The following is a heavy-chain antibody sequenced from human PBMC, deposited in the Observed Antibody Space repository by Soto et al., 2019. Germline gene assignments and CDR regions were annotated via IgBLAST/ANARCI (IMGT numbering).Heavy chain of an antibody. Sequence: VQLEESGGGLVEPGGSLRLSCAASGFTFSKAWLSWVRQAPGKGLEWVSYISSSGSTIYYADSVKGRFTISRDNAKNSLYLQMNSLRAEDTAVYYCARSFGVVIFYGMDVWGQGTTVTVSS. V-gene: IGHV3-11*01. CDR3: ARSFGVVIFYGMDV. D-gene: IGHD3-3*01. J-gene: IGHJ6*02. CDR1: GFTFSKAW. CDR2: ISSSGSTI.